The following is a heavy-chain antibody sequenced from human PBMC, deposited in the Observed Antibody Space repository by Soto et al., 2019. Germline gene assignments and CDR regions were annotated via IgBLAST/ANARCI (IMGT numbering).Heavy chain of an antibody. CDR2: IIPIFGTA. J-gene: IGHJ6*02. Sequence: QVQLVQSGAAVKKPGSSVKVSCKASGGTFSSYAISWVRQAPGQGLEWMGGIIPIFGTANYAQKFQGRVTITADESTSTAYMELSSLRSEDTAVYYCARGRHWEATVRYGMDVWGQGTTVTVSS. V-gene: IGHV1-69*12. CDR1: GGTFSSYA. D-gene: IGHD4-17*01. CDR3: ARGRHWEATVRYGMDV.